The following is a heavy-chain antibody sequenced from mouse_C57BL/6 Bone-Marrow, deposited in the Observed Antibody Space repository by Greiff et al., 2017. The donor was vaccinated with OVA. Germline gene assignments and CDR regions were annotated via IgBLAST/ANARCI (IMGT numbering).Heavy chain of an antibody. CDR1: GYSFTGYY. D-gene: IGHD2-4*01. CDR3: ANYDGGPWYFDV. Sequence: EVKLQQSGPELVKPGASVKISCKASGYSFTGYYMNWVKQSPEKSLEWIGEINPSTGGTTYNQKFKAKATLTVDKSSSTAYMQLKSLTSEDSAVYYCANYDGGPWYFDVWGTGTTVTVSS. CDR2: INPSTGGT. V-gene: IGHV1-42*01. J-gene: IGHJ1*03.